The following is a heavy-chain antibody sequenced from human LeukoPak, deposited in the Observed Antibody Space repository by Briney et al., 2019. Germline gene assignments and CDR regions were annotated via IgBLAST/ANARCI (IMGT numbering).Heavy chain of an antibody. CDR3: ARESFPDTSTNSPQRPARFDY. D-gene: IGHD2-8*01. V-gene: IGHV1-46*01. CDR2: INPSGGST. Sequence: GASVTVSCKASGYTFTSYYMHWVRQAPGQGLEWMGIINPSGGSTSYAQKFQGRVTMTRDTSTSTVYMELSSLRSEDTAVYYCARESFPDTSTNSPQRPARFDYWGQGTLVTVSS. J-gene: IGHJ4*02. CDR1: GYTFTSYY.